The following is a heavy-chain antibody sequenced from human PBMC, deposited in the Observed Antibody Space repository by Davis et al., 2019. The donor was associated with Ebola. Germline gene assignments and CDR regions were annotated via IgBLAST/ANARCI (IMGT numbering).Heavy chain of an antibody. J-gene: IGHJ5*02. CDR3: ARSYDSSGNNWFDP. V-gene: IGHV4-31*03. Sequence: MPSETLSLTCTVSGGPISSGGYYWTWIRQHPGKGLEWIGNIYYSGTTYPNPSLKSRLRMSVDTYKNQFSLNLSSVTAADTAVYYCARSYDSSGNNWFDPWGQGTLVTVSS. CDR2: IYYSGTT. D-gene: IGHD3-22*01. CDR1: GGPISSGGYY.